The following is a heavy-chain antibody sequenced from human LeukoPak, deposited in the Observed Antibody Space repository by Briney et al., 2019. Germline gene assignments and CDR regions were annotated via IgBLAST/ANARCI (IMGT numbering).Heavy chain of an antibody. J-gene: IGHJ5*02. CDR2: ISASSSNT. CDR1: GFTFSNYA. V-gene: IGHV3-23*01. CDR3: AKRWAPVGSESFNWFDP. Sequence: GGSLRLSCAASGFTFSNYAMSWVRQAPGKGLEWVSAISASSSNTYYADSVKGRFTISRDNSKNTLYLQMNSLRAEDTAVYYCAKRWAPVGSESFNWFDPWGQGTLVTVSS. D-gene: IGHD3-10*01.